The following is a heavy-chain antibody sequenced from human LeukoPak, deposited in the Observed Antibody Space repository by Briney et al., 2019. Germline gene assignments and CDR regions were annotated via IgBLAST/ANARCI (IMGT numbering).Heavy chain of an antibody. V-gene: IGHV4-34*01. D-gene: IGHD3-10*01. CDR3: VYGSGSYDY. CDR1: GGSFSGYY. J-gene: IGHJ4*02. CDR2: INHSGST. Sequence: PSETLSLTCAVYGGSFSGYYWSWIRQPPGKGLEWIGEINHSGSTNYNPSLKSRVTISVDTSKNQFSLKLSSVTAADTAVYYCVYGSGSYDYWGQGTLVTVSS.